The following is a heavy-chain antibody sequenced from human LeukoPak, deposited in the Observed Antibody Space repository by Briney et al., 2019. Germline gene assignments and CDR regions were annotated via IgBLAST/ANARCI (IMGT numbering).Heavy chain of an antibody. J-gene: IGHJ4*02. CDR1: GFTFNGFC. V-gene: IGHV3-21*06. CDR3: ARWDNSGYYSLDY. D-gene: IGHD3-22*01. CDR2: MSSSKSYI. Sequence: GGSLTLSCTPSGFTFNGFCLTWFRQTPGKGLEWVASMSSSKSYIYYADSVKGRFTISRDNVKNSMDLQMDSLRAEDTAVFYCARWDNSGYYSLDYWGQGTLVTVSS.